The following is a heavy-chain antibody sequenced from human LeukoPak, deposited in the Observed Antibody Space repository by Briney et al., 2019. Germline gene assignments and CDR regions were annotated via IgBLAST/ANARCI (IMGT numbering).Heavy chain of an antibody. Sequence: GGSLRLSCAASGFTFSDYWMHWVRQAPGKGLVWVSRVSSDGTSTSYADSVKGRFTISRDNAKNTLFLQMNSLRAEDTAVYYCARALAVAGTGVHYWGQGTLVTVSP. J-gene: IGHJ4*02. CDR1: GFTFSDYW. V-gene: IGHV3-74*01. D-gene: IGHD6-19*01. CDR3: ARALAVAGTGVHY. CDR2: VSSDGTST.